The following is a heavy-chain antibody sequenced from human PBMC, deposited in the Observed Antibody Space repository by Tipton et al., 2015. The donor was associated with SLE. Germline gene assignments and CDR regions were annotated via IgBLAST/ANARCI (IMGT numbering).Heavy chain of an antibody. CDR2: IKQDGSEK. V-gene: IGHV3-7*05. J-gene: IGHJ2*01. CDR3: ARTVAGYWYFDL. D-gene: IGHD6-19*01. CDR1: GFTFSSYW. Sequence: SLRLSCAASGFTFSSYWMSWVRQAPGKGLEWVTNIKQDGSEKYYVDSVKGRFTISRDNAKNSLYLQMNSLRAEDTAVYYCARTVAGYWYFDLWGRGTLVTVSS.